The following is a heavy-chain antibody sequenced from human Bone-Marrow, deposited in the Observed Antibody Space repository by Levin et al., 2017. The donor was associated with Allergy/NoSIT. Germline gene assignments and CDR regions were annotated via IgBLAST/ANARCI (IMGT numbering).Heavy chain of an antibody. CDR1: GFTFDDYA. CDR2: ISWNSGSI. D-gene: IGHD6-19*01. V-gene: IGHV3-9*01. J-gene: IGHJ6*02. CDR3: AKDALRGIAVARGGMDV. Sequence: GGSLRLSCAASGFTFDDYAMHWVRQAPGKGLEWVSGISWNSGSIGYADSVKGRFTISRDNAKNSLYLQMNSLRAEDTALYYCAKDALRGIAVARGGMDVWGQGTTVTVSS.